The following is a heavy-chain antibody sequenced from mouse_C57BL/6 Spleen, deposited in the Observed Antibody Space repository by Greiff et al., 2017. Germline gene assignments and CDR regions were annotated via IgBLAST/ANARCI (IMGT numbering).Heavy chain of an antibody. D-gene: IGHD2-3*01. Sequence: QVQLQQPGAELVMPGASVKLSCKASGYTFTSYWMHWVKQRPGQGLEWIGEIDPSDSYTNYNQKFKGKSTLTVDKSSSTAYMQLSSLTSEDSAVXYGARRALYDGYDFDYWGQGTTLTVSS. CDR3: ARRALYDGYDFDY. V-gene: IGHV1-69*01. CDR2: IDPSDSYT. CDR1: GYTFTSYW. J-gene: IGHJ2*01.